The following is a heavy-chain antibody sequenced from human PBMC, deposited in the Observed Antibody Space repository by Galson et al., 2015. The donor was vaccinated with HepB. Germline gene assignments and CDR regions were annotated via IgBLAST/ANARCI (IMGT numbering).Heavy chain of an antibody. J-gene: IGHJ5*02. Sequence: SLRLSCAASGFTFNNYAMSWVRQAPGKGLGWVSSLSGSGGSTHYADSVKGRFTISRDNSKNTLYLQMNSLRAEDTAVYYCAKERGYSYGPNWFDPWGQGTLVTVSS. D-gene: IGHD5-18*01. CDR2: LSGSGGST. CDR3: AKERGYSYGPNWFDP. V-gene: IGHV3-23*01. CDR1: GFTFNNYA.